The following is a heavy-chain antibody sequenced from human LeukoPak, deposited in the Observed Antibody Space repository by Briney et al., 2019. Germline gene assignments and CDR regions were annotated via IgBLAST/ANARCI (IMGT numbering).Heavy chain of an antibody. J-gene: IGHJ4*02. CDR3: VREVRREGDQFDY. CDR1: GFTFSTYE. V-gene: IGHV3-48*03. CDR2: ISSSGGTV. D-gene: IGHD2-21*01. Sequence: GGSLRLSCAASGFTFSTYEMNWVRQAPGKGLEWVSYISSSGGTVHYSDSVKDRFTISRDNAKNSLYLQMNSLRAEDTAVYYCVREVRREGDQFDYWGQGTLVTVSS.